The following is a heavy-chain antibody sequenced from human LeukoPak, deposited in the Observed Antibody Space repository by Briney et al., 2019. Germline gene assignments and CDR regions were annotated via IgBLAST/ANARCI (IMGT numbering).Heavy chain of an antibody. CDR2: IYYNGST. Sequence: SETLSLTCTVSGGSISSYYWSWIRQPPGKGLEWIGYIYYNGSTNYNPSLKSRVTISVDTSKNQFSLKLSSVTAADTAVYYCARGIAAASPFDYWGQGTLVTVSS. J-gene: IGHJ4*02. CDR3: ARGIAAASPFDY. D-gene: IGHD6-13*01. V-gene: IGHV4-59*01. CDR1: GGSISSYY.